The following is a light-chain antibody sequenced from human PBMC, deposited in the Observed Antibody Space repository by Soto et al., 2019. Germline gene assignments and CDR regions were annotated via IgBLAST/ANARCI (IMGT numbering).Light chain of an antibody. CDR1: QSVSSY. CDR3: QQRSN. J-gene: IGKJ5*01. V-gene: IGKV3-11*01. Sequence: EIVLIQSPAALSLSTGERATLSCRASQSVSSYLAWYQQKPGQAPRLLIYGASNRATGIPARFSGSGSGTDFTLTISSLEPEDFAVYYCQQRSNFGQGTRLE. CDR2: GAS.